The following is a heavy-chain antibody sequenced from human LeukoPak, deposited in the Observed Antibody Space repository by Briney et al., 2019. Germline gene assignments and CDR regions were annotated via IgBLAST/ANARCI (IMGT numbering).Heavy chain of an antibody. CDR2: IYYSGST. V-gene: IGHV4-39*07. J-gene: IGHJ6*03. CDR1: GGSISSSSYY. CDR3: ARVITIFGVVRYYMDV. Sequence: SETLSLTCTVSGGSISSSSYYWGWIRQRPGKGLEWIGSIYYSGSTYYNPSLKSRVTISVDTSKNQFSLKLSSVTAADTAVYYCARVITIFGVVRYYMDVWGKGTTVTVSS. D-gene: IGHD3-3*01.